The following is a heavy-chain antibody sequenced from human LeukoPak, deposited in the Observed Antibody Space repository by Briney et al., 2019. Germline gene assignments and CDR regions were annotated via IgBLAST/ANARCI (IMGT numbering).Heavy chain of an antibody. Sequence: GGSLRLSCTASGFTLGSHDMHWVRQIPGQGLEWVAAVSSGFHAFFANSVQGRFTVSREDARNSLYLQMNSLRAGNTAVYYCVREARGYHYTYFDYWGQGTLVTVSS. D-gene: IGHD5-18*01. CDR3: VREARGYHYTYFDY. J-gene: IGHJ4*02. CDR2: VSSGFHA. CDR1: GFTLGSHD. V-gene: IGHV3-13*01.